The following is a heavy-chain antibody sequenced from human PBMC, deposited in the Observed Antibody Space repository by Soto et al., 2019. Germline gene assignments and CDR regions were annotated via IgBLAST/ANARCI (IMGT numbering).Heavy chain of an antibody. D-gene: IGHD6-6*01. V-gene: IGHV3-23*01. CDR2: INGNDGST. J-gene: IGHJ6*02. CDR3: ARDRPTSSIRARDYYYVMDV. Sequence: GGSLRLSCAASGFTFSSYAMSWVRQAPGKGLEWVSTINGNDGSTYYADSVKGRFTISRDNSKNTLYLQMNSLRVEDTAVYYCARDRPTSSIRARDYYYVMDVWGQGTTVTVSS. CDR1: GFTFSSYA.